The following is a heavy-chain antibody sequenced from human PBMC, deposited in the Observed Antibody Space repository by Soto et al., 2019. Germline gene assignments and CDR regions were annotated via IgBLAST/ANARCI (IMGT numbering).Heavy chain of an antibody. J-gene: IGHJ4*02. V-gene: IGHV3-11*01. CDR1: AFIISDYY. CDR2: ISGSGTTI. CDR3: ARVGCSGGSCPLDY. Sequence: QVQLVESGGGLVKPGGSLRLSCAASAFIISDYYMSWIRQAPGKGLEWVSYISGSGTTIYYADSVKGRFTISRDNAKNSLYLQMSSLRAEDPAVYYCARVGCSGGSCPLDYRGQGTLVTVST. D-gene: IGHD2-15*01.